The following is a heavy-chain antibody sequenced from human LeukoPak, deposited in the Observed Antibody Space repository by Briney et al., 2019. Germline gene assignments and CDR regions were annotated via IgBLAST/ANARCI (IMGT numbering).Heavy chain of an antibody. CDR3: ARDGDFIAAAGTTPPHYYYYMDV. CDR1: GYSFTSYW. J-gene: IGHJ6*03. CDR2: IYPGDSDT. Sequence: GESLKISCKGSGYSFTSYWIGWVRQMPGKGLEWMGIIYPGDSDTRYSPSFQGQVTISADKTISTAYLQWSSLRAEDTAVYYCARDGDFIAAAGTTPPHYYYYMDVWGKGTTVTVSS. D-gene: IGHD6-13*01. V-gene: IGHV5-51*01.